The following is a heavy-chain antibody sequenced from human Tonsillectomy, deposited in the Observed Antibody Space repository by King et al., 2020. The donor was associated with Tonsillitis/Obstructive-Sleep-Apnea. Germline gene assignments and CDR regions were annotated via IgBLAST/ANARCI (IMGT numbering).Heavy chain of an antibody. CDR1: GFSLSNARMG. D-gene: IGHD3-3*01. CDR3: ARKNDFWSGSVTYFDY. V-gene: IGHV2-26*01. Sequence: TLKESGPVLVKPTETLTLTCTVSGFSLSNARMGVSWVRQPPGKALDWPSHIFSNCEKTYSPFLESRLTISKDTSKNQVVLTMTNMDPVDTATYYCARKNDFWSGSVTYFDYWGQGTLVTVSS. J-gene: IGHJ4*02. CDR2: IFSNCEK.